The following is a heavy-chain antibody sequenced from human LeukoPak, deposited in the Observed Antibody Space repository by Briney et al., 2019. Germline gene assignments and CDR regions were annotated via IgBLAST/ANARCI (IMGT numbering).Heavy chain of an antibody. J-gene: IGHJ4*02. V-gene: IGHV1-46*01. Sequence: GASVKVSCKASGGTFSSYAISWVRQAPGQGLEWMGMIYPRDGSTSYAQKFQGRVTVTRDTSTSTVHMELSGLGSEDTAVYYCARDQEGFDYWGQGTLVTVSS. CDR1: GGTFSSYA. CDR3: ARDQEGFDY. CDR2: IYPRDGST.